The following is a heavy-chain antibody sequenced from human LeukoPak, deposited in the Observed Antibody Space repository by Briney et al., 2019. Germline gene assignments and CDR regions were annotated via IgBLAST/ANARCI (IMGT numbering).Heavy chain of an antibody. CDR3: ARLATVTTTLDY. CDR1: GGSISSYY. D-gene: IGHD4-11*01. CDR2: IYYSGST. Sequence: SETLSLTCTVSGGSISSYYWSWIRQPPGKGLEWIGYIYYSGSTNYNPSLKSRVTISVDTSKNQFSLKLSSVTAADTAVYYCARLATVTTTLDYWGQGTLVTVSS. J-gene: IGHJ4*02. V-gene: IGHV4-59*01.